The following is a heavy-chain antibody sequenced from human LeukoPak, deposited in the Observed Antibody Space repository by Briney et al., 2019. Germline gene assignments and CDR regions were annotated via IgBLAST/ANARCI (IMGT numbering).Heavy chain of an antibody. CDR3: ARQLREEGSGWYLDEYFFDY. J-gene: IGHJ4*02. D-gene: IGHD6-19*01. CDR2: IYYSGST. V-gene: IGHV4-39*01. Sequence: SETLSLTCTASGGSISSSSYYWGWIRQPPGKGLEWIGSIYYSGSTYYNPSLKSRVTISVDTSKNQFSLKLSSVTAADTAVYYCARQLREEGSGWYLDEYFFDYWGQGTLVTVPS. CDR1: GGSISSSSYY.